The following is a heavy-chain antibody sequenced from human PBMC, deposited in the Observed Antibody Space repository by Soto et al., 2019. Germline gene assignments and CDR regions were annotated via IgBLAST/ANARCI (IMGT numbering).Heavy chain of an antibody. D-gene: IGHD6-19*01. Sequence: ASVKVSCKASGYTFTGFYMHWVRQAPGQGLEWMGWINPNSGGTKSAEKFQGRVTMTRDTSISTAYMELSRLTSDDTAVYYCASAAVTGTAGLDFWGQGTQVTVSS. V-gene: IGHV1-2*02. J-gene: IGHJ4*02. CDR2: INPNSGGT. CDR3: ASAAVTGTAGLDF. CDR1: GYTFTGFY.